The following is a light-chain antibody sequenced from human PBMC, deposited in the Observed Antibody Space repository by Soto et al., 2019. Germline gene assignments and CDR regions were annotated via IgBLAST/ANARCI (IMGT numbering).Light chain of an antibody. V-gene: IGLV2-14*01. CDR1: DSDVGGYNY. Sequence: QSALTQPASVSGSPGQSITISCTGTDSDVGGYNYVSWHQQHPGKAHKVMIYDVSNRHSGVSNRFSGSRSGKTASLTISGLQAEDEADYSSCSYTRASTPLVFGGGTQVTFL. CDR2: DVS. CDR3: CSYTRASTPLV. J-gene: IGLJ2*01.